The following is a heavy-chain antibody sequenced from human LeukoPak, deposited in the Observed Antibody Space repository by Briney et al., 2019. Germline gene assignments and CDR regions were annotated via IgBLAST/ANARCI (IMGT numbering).Heavy chain of an antibody. J-gene: IGHJ6*03. CDR3: ARDTDYYDSSGPMDV. Sequence: GGSLRLSCAASGFTFSTHWMSWVRQDPGKGLEWVASIRQDGSETYHVDSVQGRFTISRDNAKNSLYLRMNSLRAEDTAVYYCARDTDYYDSSGPMDVWGKGTTVTVSS. CDR1: GFTFSTHW. V-gene: IGHV3-7*01. CDR2: IRQDGSET. D-gene: IGHD3-22*01.